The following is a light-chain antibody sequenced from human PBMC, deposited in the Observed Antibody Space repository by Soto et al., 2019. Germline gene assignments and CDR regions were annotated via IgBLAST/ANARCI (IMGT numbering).Light chain of an antibody. Sequence: EIVLTQSPATLSVSPGERATLSCRASQSVSSNLAWYQQIPGRAPRLLIYGASTRASGIPARFSASGSGTEFPLTIGGLQSEVFAVYYFQHLNYWPPTTFGQGTRREIK. V-gene: IGKV3-15*01. CDR1: QSVSSN. J-gene: IGKJ5*01. CDR3: QHLNYWPPTT. CDR2: GAS.